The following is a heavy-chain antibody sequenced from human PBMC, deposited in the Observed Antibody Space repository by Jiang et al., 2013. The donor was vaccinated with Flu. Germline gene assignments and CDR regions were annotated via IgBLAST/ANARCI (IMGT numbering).Heavy chain of an antibody. Sequence: PGLVKPSETLSLTCTVSGGPISSYSWSWIRQPAGKGLEWIGRIYTSGSTNYNPSLKSRVTMSVDTSKNQFSLELRSVTAADTAIYYCARDSELWIGELSYYSDMDVWGQGTTVTVSS. CDR3: ARDSELWIGELSYYSDMDV. V-gene: IGHV4-4*07. D-gene: IGHD3-10*01. CDR2: IYTSGST. J-gene: IGHJ6*02. CDR1: GGPISSYS.